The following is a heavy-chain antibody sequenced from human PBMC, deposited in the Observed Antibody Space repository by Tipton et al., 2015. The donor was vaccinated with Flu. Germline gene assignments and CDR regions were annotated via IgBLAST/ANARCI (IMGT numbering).Heavy chain of an antibody. J-gene: IGHJ3*02. CDR2: IYYRGNT. D-gene: IGHD3-3*01. Sequence: LRLSCTVSGASINNYYWSWIRQLPGKGLEWIGYIYYRGNTNYNPSLKSRVTMSLDASKSHFSLKLSSVTAADTAMYYCSGYYIRAFDIWSQGTMVAVSS. V-gene: IGHV4-59*01. CDR1: GASINNYY. CDR3: SGYYIRAFDI.